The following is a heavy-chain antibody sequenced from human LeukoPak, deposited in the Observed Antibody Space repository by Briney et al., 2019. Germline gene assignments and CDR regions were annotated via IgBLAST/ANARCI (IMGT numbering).Heavy chain of an antibody. V-gene: IGHV4-39*01. CDR1: GGSISSSSYY. D-gene: IGHD2-2*01. CDR2: IYYSGST. Sequence: PSETLSLTCTVSGGSISSSSYYWGWIRQPPGKGLEWIGSIYYSGSTYYNPSLKSRVTISVDTSKNQFSLKLSSVTAADTAVYYCASLAPGGRAAMPSFWGQGTLVTVSS. J-gene: IGHJ4*02. CDR3: ASLAPGGRAAMPSF.